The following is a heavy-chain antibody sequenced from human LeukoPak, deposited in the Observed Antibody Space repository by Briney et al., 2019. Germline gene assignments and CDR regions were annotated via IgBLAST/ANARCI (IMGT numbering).Heavy chain of an antibody. D-gene: IGHD1-26*01. J-gene: IGHJ5*02. CDR3: TRDSGTYNWFDP. CDR1: GFTFSGSA. CDR2: IDKKDKGYTSAT. V-gene: IGHV3-73*01. Sequence: GGSLRLSCAASGFTFSGSAIHWVRHPSGKGLEWLCQIDKKDKGYTSATAYAASVTGRFTISRDDSINTAYLQMKNLKTEDTALYDCTRDSGTYNWFDPWGQGTVVTVSS.